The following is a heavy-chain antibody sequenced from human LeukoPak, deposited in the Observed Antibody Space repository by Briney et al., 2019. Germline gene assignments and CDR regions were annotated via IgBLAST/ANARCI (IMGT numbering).Heavy chain of an antibody. CDR3: ARVPRGEWLVWYFDY. CDR2: ISSSSSYI. J-gene: IGHJ4*02. D-gene: IGHD6-19*01. V-gene: IGHV3-21*01. CDR1: GFTFSSYS. Sequence: AGRSLRLSCAASGFTFSSYSMNWVRQAPGKGLEWVSSISSSSSYIYYADSVKGRFTIPRDNAKNSLYLQMNSLRAEDTAVYYCARVPRGEWLVWYFDYWGQGTLVTVSS.